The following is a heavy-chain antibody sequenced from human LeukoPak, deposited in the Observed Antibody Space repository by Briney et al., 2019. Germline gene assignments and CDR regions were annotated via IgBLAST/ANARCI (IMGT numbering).Heavy chain of an antibody. V-gene: IGHV3-21*01. Sequence: TGGSLRLSCAASGFTFSSYAMSWVRQAPGKGLEWVSFISRSSSDIYHADSVKGRFTISRDNAKNPLYLQMNSLRAEDTAVYYCARDLPAAVDWGQGTLVTVSS. CDR2: ISRSSSDI. CDR3: ARDLPAAVD. J-gene: IGHJ4*02. CDR1: GFTFSSYA. D-gene: IGHD2-2*01.